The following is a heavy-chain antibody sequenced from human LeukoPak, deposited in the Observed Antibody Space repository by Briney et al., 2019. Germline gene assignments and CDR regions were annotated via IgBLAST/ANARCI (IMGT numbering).Heavy chain of an antibody. Sequence: PGGSLRLSCAASGFTFSNAWMSWVRQAPGKGLEWVANIKQDGSEKYYVDSVKGRFTISRDNAKNSLYLQVNSLRAEDTAVYYCGRIAAAGIDCWGQGTLVTVSS. J-gene: IGHJ4*02. CDR1: GFTFSNAW. CDR2: IKQDGSEK. D-gene: IGHD6-13*01. CDR3: GRIAAAGIDC. V-gene: IGHV3-7*01.